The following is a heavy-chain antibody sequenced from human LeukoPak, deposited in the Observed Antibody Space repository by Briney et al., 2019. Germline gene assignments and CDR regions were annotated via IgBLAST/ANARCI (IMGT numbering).Heavy chain of an antibody. CDR1: GFTSSSYS. J-gene: IGHJ4*02. V-gene: IGHV3-48*02. D-gene: IGHD3-16*02. CDR2: ISSSSSTI. CDR3: ASQDYVWGSYRYYFDY. Sequence: PGGSLRLSCAASGFTSSSYSMNWVRQAPGKGLEWVSYISSSSSTIYYADSVKGRFTISRDNAKNSLYLQMNSLRDEDTAVYYCASQDYVWGSYRYYFDYWGQGTLVTVSS.